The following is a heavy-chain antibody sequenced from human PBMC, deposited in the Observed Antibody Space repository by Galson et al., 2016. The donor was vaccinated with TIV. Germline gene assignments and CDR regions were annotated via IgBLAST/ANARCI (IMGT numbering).Heavy chain of an antibody. CDR3: TKKYRENTNGRYAELGY. D-gene: IGHD1-26*01. CDR2: MNPSSGNT. V-gene: IGHV1-8*01. CDR1: GYTFTSYD. Sequence: SVKVSCKASGYTFTSYDINWVRQSTGRGLEWMGWMNPSSGNTGYAQKFQGRVTMTRDTSIRTAYMELYNLRSADTAVYYCTKKYRENTNGRYAELGYWSQGTLVTVSS. J-gene: IGHJ4*02.